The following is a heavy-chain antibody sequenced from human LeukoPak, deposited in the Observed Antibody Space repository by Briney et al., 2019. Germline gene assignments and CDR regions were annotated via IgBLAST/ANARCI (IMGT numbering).Heavy chain of an antibody. J-gene: IGHJ4*02. D-gene: IGHD3-22*01. CDR1: GFTFSSYA. Sequence: GGSLRLSCAASGFTFSSYAMSWVRQAPGKGLEWVSAISGSGGSTYYADSVKGRFTISRDNSKNTLYLQMNSLRAEDTAVYYCAILREGYYYDKDFVYWGQGTLVTVSS. CDR3: AILREGYYYDKDFVY. V-gene: IGHV3-23*01. CDR2: ISGSGGST.